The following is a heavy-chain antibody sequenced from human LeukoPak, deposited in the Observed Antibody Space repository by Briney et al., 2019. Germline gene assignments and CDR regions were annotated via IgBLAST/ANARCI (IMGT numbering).Heavy chain of an antibody. V-gene: IGHV3-23*01. Sequence: GGSLRLSCGASGFSLSSYAMSWVRQAPGKGLEWVSAISCSGGSTYYADSVKGRFTISRDNSKNTLYLQMNSRRAEDTALYYCAKIQNRYCSGGSCFDYFDYWGQGTLVAVCS. CDR2: ISCSGGST. CDR1: GFSLSSYA. CDR3: AKIQNRYCSGGSCFDYFDY. J-gene: IGHJ4*02. D-gene: IGHD2-15*01.